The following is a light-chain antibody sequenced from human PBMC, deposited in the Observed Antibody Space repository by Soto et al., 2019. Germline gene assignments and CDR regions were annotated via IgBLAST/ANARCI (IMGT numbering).Light chain of an antibody. CDR3: CSYAGSFYV. J-gene: IGLJ1*01. CDR1: SSDVGGYNY. V-gene: IGLV2-11*01. Sequence: QSALTQPRSVSGSPGQSVTISCTGTSSDVGGYNYVSWYQQHPGKAPKLMIYDVSKRPSGVPDRFSGSKSGNTASLTISGLQADDEAVYYCCSYAGSFYVFGTGTKLTVL. CDR2: DVS.